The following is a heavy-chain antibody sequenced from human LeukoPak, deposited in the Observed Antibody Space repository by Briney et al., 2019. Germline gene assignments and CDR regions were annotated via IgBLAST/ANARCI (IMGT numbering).Heavy chain of an antibody. Sequence: GGSLRLSCAASGFTFSDYYMSWIRQAPGKGLEWVSYISSSGSTIYYADSVKGRFTISRDNAKNSLYLQMNSLRAEDTAVYYCARELRDCSGGSCYFNWFDPWGQGTLVTVSS. CDR1: GFTFSDYY. CDR3: ARELRDCSGGSCYFNWFDP. D-gene: IGHD2-15*01. V-gene: IGHV3-11*04. J-gene: IGHJ5*02. CDR2: ISSSGSTI.